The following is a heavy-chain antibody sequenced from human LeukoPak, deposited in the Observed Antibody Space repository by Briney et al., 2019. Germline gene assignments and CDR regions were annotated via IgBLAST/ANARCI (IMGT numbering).Heavy chain of an antibody. J-gene: IGHJ4*02. D-gene: IGHD6-13*01. CDR2: IPYDGTSN. Sequence: GGSLRLSCEASGFTFSSYGMHWVRQAPGKGLEWVAVIPYDGTSNYHGDSVKGRFTISRDNSKNTLYLQMNSLRPEDTAVYYCTRELIAASVQFDLWGQGSLVTVSS. V-gene: IGHV3-30*03. CDR1: GFTFSSYG. CDR3: TRELIAASVQFDL.